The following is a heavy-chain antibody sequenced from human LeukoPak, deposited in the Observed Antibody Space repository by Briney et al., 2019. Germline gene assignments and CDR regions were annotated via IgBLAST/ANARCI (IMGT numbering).Heavy chain of an antibody. CDR1: GFTFSSYAM. Sequence: PGGSLRLSCAASGFTFSSYAMSWVRQTPGKGLEWIGEIHHSGSSNYNPSLKSRVTISIDKSTNHFSLKLTSVTAADTAVYYCARSSPEDNSPFDYWGQGTLVTVSS. CDR2: IHHSGSS. CDR3: ARSSPEDNSPFDY. V-gene: IGHV4-4*02. D-gene: IGHD1-14*01. J-gene: IGHJ4*02.